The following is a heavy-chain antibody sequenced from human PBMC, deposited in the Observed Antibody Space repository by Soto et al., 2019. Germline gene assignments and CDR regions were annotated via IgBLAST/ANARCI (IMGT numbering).Heavy chain of an antibody. D-gene: IGHD1-26*01. CDR2: ISAYNGNT. CDR3: ARFRRGATHRWFDP. V-gene: IGHV1-18*01. Sequence: GASVKVSCKASGYTFTSYGISWVRQAPGQGLEWMGWISAYNGNTNYAQKLQGRVTMTTDTSTSAAYMELRSLRSDDTAVYYCARFRRGATHRWFDPWGQGTLVTVSS. J-gene: IGHJ5*02. CDR1: GYTFTSYG.